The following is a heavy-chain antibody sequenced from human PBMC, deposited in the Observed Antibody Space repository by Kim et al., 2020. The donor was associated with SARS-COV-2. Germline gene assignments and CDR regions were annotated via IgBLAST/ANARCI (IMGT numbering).Heavy chain of an antibody. J-gene: IGHJ4*02. CDR2: IFYSGSS. V-gene: IGHV4-39*07. CDR3: AGGSGSGYSFDY. Sequence: SETLSHTCTVSGGSTSSSSYYWGWIRQPPGKGLEWIGSIFYSGSSYYNPSLKRRVTTSVDTSKNKFSLKLSSVTAADTAVYYCAGGSGSGYSFDYWGQGTLVTVSS. CDR1: GGSTSSSSYY. D-gene: IGHD3-22*01.